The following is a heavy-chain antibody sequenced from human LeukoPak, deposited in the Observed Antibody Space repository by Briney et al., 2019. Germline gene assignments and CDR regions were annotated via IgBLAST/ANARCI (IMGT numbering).Heavy chain of an antibody. J-gene: IGHJ4*02. Sequence: GGSLSLSCAASGFTFSSYGMHWVRQAPGKGLEWVAVISYDGSNKYYADSVKGRFTISRDNSKNTLYLQMNSLRAEDTAVYYCAKDSGRVTAQSQYFDYWGQGTLVTVSS. CDR1: GFTFSSYG. CDR2: ISYDGSNK. V-gene: IGHV3-30*18. CDR3: AKDSGRVTAQSQYFDY. D-gene: IGHD2-21*02.